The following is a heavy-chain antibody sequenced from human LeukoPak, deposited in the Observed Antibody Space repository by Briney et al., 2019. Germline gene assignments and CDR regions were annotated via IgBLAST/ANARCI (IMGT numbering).Heavy chain of an antibody. CDR1: GFTFSSYG. V-gene: IGHV3-33*01. D-gene: IGHD2-2*01. J-gene: IGHJ1*01. CDR2: IWYDGSNK. CDR3: AATGYQAAYFQH. Sequence: GRSLRLSCAASGFTFSSYGMHWVRQAPGKGLEWVAVIWYDGSNKYYADSVKGQFTISRDNSKNTLYLQMNSLRAEDTAVYYCAATGYQAAYFQHWGQGTLVTVSS.